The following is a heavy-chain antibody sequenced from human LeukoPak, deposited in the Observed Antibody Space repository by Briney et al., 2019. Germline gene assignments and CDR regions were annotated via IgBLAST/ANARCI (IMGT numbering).Heavy chain of an antibody. D-gene: IGHD3-9*01. J-gene: IGHJ6*02. Sequence: PSQTLSLTCSVSGDTISSSDYYWTWIRQPPGKGLEWIGYIYYSGSTYYNPSLKSRLTISLDKSKNQFSLRLSSVTAADTAVYYCVRDLVSRFYDILTGPHSYGMDVWGQGTTVTVSS. CDR1: GDTISSSDYY. CDR2: IYYSGST. V-gene: IGHV4-30-4*01. CDR3: VRDLVSRFYDILTGPHSYGMDV.